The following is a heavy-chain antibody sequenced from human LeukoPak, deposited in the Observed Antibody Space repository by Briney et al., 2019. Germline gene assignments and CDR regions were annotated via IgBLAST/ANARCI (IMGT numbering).Heavy chain of an antibody. J-gene: IGHJ4*02. CDR3: ARCGEPSYDFLTGYSRFDY. D-gene: IGHD3-9*01. V-gene: IGHV1-2*02. CDR1: GYTFTGYY. Sequence: GASVKVSCKASGYTFTGYYMHWVRQAPGQGLEWMGWINPNSGGTNYAQKFQGRVTMTRDTSISTAYMELSRLRSEDTAVYYCARCGEPSYDFLTGYSRFDYWGQGTLVTVSS. CDR2: INPNSGGT.